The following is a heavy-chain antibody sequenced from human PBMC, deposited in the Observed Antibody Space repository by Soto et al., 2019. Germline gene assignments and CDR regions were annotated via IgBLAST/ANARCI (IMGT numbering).Heavy chain of an antibody. CDR1: GFSFTNYG. J-gene: IGHJ2*01. V-gene: IGHV3-30*18. D-gene: IGHD3-3*01. CDR2: VSPDGRNI. CDR3: AKALDSHFDL. Sequence: QVHLVESGGGVVQPGRSLRLSCTASGFSFTNYGMHWVRQAPGKGLEWVAVVSPDGRNIYYADSVKGRFNISRDNSNNALHLQMNSLRGEDTAVYYCAKALDSHFDLWGRGTLVTVSS.